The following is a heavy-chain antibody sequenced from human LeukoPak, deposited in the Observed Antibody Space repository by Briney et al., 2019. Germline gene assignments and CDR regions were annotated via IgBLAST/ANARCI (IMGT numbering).Heavy chain of an antibody. J-gene: IGHJ4*02. CDR3: ARREGGGYFDY. CDR1: GFTFDRYN. Sequence: GGSLRLSCAASGFTFDRYNLNWVRQAPGRGLEWVSYISHSSSNIYYADSVKGRFTISRDNAKSSLYLRMNSLRAEDTAVYYCARREGGGYFDYWGQGALVTVSS. D-gene: IGHD5-24*01. V-gene: IGHV3-48*01. CDR2: ISHSSSNI.